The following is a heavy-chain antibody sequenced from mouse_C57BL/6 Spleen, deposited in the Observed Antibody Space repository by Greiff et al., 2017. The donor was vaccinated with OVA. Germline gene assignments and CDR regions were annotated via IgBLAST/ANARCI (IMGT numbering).Heavy chain of an antibody. CDR1: GYSFTDYN. CDR3: AREGLRIGYAMDY. J-gene: IGHJ4*01. D-gene: IGHD2-4*01. V-gene: IGHV1-39*01. CDR2: INPSYGTT. Sequence: EVQLQQSGPGLVKPGASVKISCKASGYSFTDYNMNWVQQSHGKSLEWIGDINPSYGTTSYHQKFKGKATLTVDQSSSTAYMQLNSLTSEDSAVDDWAREGLRIGYAMDYWGQGTSVTVSS.